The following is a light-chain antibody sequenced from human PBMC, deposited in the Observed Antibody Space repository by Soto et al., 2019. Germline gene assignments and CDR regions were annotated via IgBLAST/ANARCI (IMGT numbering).Light chain of an antibody. Sequence: EIVMTQSPAIMSVSPGERATLSCRANQSVNTNLAWYQQKPGQAPRPLIYAASTRATGIPARFSGSGSGTDFTLTIIRLEPEDFAVYYCQQYDISPWTFGQGTKVEIK. CDR1: QSVNTN. J-gene: IGKJ1*01. CDR3: QQYDISPWT. V-gene: IGKV3D-15*01. CDR2: AAS.